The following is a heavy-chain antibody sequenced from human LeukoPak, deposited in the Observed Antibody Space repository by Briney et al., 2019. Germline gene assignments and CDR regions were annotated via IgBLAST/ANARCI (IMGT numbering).Heavy chain of an antibody. D-gene: IGHD6-19*01. Sequence: SQTLSLTCAISGDSVSSNSAAWNWIRQSPSRGLEWLGRTYYRSKWYNDYAVSVKSRITINPDTSKNQFSLQLNSVTPEDTAVYYCARVIAVAGNWQPSDAFDIWGQGTMVTVSS. J-gene: IGHJ3*02. CDR3: ARVIAVAGNWQPSDAFDI. V-gene: IGHV6-1*01. CDR1: GDSVSSNSAA. CDR2: TYYRSKWYN.